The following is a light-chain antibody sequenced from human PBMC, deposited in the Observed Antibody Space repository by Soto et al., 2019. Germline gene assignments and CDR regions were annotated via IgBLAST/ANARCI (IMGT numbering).Light chain of an antibody. CDR2: DAS. Sequence: EIVMTQSPATLSVSPGERATLSCRASQSVGIDLAWYQQKPGQAPRLVIYDASKRATGIPGRFVGSGSGTDFTLTISSLEPEDFAVYYCQQRSNWPPALSFXGGTKVDIK. CDR1: QSVGID. J-gene: IGKJ4*01. CDR3: QQRSNWPPALS. V-gene: IGKV3-11*01.